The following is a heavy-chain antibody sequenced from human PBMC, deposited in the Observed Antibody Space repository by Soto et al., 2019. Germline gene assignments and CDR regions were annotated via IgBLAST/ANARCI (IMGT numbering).Heavy chain of an antibody. V-gene: IGHV1-18*01. J-gene: IGHJ4*02. CDR3: AGDGSPYYDYVWGSYRGGGNDY. Sequence: QVQLVQSGAEVKKPGASVKVSCKASGYTFTSYGISWVRQAPGQGLEWMGWISAYNGNTNYAQQLQGRVTMTTDTATSTAYMEMKSLRADDTAGYYCAGDGSPYYDYVWGSYRGGGNDYWGQGTLVTVSS. CDR2: ISAYNGNT. CDR1: GYTFTSYG. D-gene: IGHD3-16*02.